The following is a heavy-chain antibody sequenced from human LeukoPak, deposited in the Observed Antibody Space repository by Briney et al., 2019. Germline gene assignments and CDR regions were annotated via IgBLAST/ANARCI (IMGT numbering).Heavy chain of an antibody. CDR3: AVMTTVSSRYYYYMDV. CDR2: INSDGSST. V-gene: IGHV3-74*01. Sequence: PGGSLRLSCAASGFTFSSYWMHWVRQAPGKGLVWVSRINSDGSSTSYADSVKGRFTISRDNAKNTLYLQMNSLRAEDTAVYYCAVMTTVSSRYYYYMDVWGKGTAVTVSS. CDR1: GFTFSSYW. D-gene: IGHD4-17*01. J-gene: IGHJ6*03.